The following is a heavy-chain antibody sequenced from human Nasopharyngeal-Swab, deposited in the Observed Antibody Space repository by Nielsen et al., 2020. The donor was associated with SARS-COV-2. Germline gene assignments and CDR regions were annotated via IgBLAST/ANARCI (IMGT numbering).Heavy chain of an antibody. J-gene: IGHJ4*02. CDR2: ISSSSSYI. V-gene: IGHV3-21*01. D-gene: IGHD6-19*01. CDR3: AREDWGSGWYFDY. Sequence: GESLKISCAASGFTFSSYSMNWVRQAPGKGLEWVSSISSSSSYIYYADSVKGRFTISRDNAKNSLYLQMNSLRAEDTAVYYCAREDWGSGWYFDYWGQGTLVSV. CDR1: GFTFSSYS.